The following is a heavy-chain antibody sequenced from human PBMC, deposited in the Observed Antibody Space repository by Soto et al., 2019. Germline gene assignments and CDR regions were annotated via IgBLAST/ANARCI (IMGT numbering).Heavy chain of an antibody. J-gene: IGHJ4*02. D-gene: IGHD6-13*01. CDR1: GGTFSSYA. CDR2: IIPIFGTA. Sequence: GASVKVSCKASGGTFSSYAISWVRQAPGQGLEWMGGIIPIFGTANYAQKFQGRVTITADESTSTAYMELSSLRSEDTAVYYCASSAAAGTFYFDYWGSGTLFTVSS. V-gene: IGHV1-69*13. CDR3: ASSAAAGTFYFDY.